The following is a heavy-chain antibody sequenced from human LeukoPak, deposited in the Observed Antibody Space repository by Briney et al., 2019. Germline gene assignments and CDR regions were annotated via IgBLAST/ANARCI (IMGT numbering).Heavy chain of an antibody. CDR1: GYTFTSYY. Sequence: ASVKVSCKASGYTFTSYYMHWVRQAPGQGLEWMGIINPSGGSTSYAQKFQGRVTMTRDTSKNQFSLKLSSVTAADTAVYYCARMDPALYYYYYGMDVWGQGTTVTVSS. CDR2: INPSGGST. J-gene: IGHJ6*02. D-gene: IGHD3/OR15-3a*01. CDR3: ARMDPALYYYYYGMDV. V-gene: IGHV1-46*01.